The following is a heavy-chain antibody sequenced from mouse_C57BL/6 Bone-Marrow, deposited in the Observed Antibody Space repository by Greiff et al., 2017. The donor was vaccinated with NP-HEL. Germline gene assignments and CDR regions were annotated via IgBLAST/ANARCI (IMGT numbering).Heavy chain of an antibody. Sequence: VQLQQSGAELVRPGASVKLSCTASGFNIKDDYMHWVKQRPEQGLEWIGWIDPENGDTEYASKFQGKATITADTSSNTAYLQLSSLTSEDTAVYYCTTSTVVASGAYWGQGTLVTVSA. CDR1: GFNIKDDY. CDR2: IDPENGDT. J-gene: IGHJ3*01. CDR3: TTSTVVASGAY. D-gene: IGHD1-1*01. V-gene: IGHV14-4*01.